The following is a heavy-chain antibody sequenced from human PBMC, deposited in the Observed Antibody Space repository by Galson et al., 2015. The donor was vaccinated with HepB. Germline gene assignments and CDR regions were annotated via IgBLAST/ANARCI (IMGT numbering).Heavy chain of an antibody. CDR3: ARVHSKVVAADY. V-gene: IGHV3-74*01. CDR1: GFTFSSYW. Sequence: SLRLSCAASGFTFSSYWMHWVRQAPGKGLVWVSRINSDGSSTSYADSVKGRFTISRDNAKNTLYLQMNSLRAEDTAVYYCARVHSKVVAADYWGQGTLVTVSS. CDR2: INSDGSST. D-gene: IGHD6-25*01. J-gene: IGHJ4*02.